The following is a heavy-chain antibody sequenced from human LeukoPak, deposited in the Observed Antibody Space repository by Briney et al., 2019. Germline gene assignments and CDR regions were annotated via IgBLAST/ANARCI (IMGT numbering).Heavy chain of an antibody. J-gene: IGHJ4*02. CDR1: GFTFGDYV. V-gene: IGHV3-49*04. Sequence: PGGSLRLSCRSSGFTFGDYVMTWVRQAPGKGLEWVGFIRSKVYGGTTEYAASVKSRFIISRDDSKSIAYLQMNSLETEDTAVYYCTRDDGGFDYRGQGTLVTVSS. D-gene: IGHD4-23*01. CDR3: TRDDGGFDY. CDR2: IRSKVYGGTT.